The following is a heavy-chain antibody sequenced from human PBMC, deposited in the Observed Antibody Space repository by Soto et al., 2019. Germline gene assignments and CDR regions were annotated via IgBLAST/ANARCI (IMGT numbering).Heavy chain of an antibody. D-gene: IGHD6-19*01. V-gene: IGHV3-23*01. CDR3: AKGFEQCLVNVGGFDY. CDR2: ISGSGGST. J-gene: IGHJ4*02. CDR1: GFTFSSYA. Sequence: EVQLLESGGGLVQPGGSLRLSCAASGFTFSSYAMSWVRQAPGKGLEWVSAISGSGGSTYYADSVKGRFTISRDNSKNTLYLQMNSLRAEDTAVYYCAKGFEQCLVNVGGFDYWGQGTLVTVSS.